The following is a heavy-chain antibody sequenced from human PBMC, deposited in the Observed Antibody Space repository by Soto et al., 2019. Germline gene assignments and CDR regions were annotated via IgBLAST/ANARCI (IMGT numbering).Heavy chain of an antibody. CDR1: GFSFSSYG. D-gene: IGHD1-1*01. V-gene: IGHV3-30*18. CDR3: AKQESDWNDRCDY. J-gene: IGHJ4*02. Sequence: QVQLVESGGGVVQPGRSLRLSCAASGFSFSSYGMHWVRQAPGKGLEWVAMISYDVTDEYYADSVKGRFTISRDNSKNAVYLQMISLRAEDTAVCYCAKQESDWNDRCDYWGQGTLVTVSS. CDR2: ISYDVTDE.